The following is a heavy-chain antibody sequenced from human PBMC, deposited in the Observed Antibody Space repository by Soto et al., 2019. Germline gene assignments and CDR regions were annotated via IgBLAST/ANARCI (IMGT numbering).Heavy chain of an antibody. CDR1: GGSISSYY. CDR3: ASMGYHYGSGSYPLDY. Sequence: QVQLQESGPGLVKPSETLSLTCTVSGGSISSYYRTWIQQPPGKGLEWIGFIYNSGSTHYNPSLRIRVTISVDTSKHQFSLKMRSVTAADTAVYYCASMGYHYGSGSYPLDYWGQGTLVTVSS. V-gene: IGHV4-59*08. J-gene: IGHJ4*02. D-gene: IGHD3-10*01. CDR2: IYNSGST.